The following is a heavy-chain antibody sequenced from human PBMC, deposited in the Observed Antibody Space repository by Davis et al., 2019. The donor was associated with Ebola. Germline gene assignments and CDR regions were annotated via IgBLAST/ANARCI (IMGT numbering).Heavy chain of an antibody. D-gene: IGHD1-14*01. V-gene: IGHV1-18*01. CDR3: ARDPESVVAI. J-gene: IGHJ3*02. CDR1: GYTFTSYG. Sequence: ASVKVSCKASGYTFTSYGISWVRQAPGQGLEWLGWINTYNANTNYAQKLQGRVTMTTDTSTSTAYMELRSLRSDDTAVYYCARDPESVVAIWGQGTMVTVSS. CDR2: INTYNANT.